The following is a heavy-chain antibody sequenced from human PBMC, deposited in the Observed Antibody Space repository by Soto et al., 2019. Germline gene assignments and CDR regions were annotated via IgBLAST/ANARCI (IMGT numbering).Heavy chain of an antibody. CDR3: ARVLGGGSYFDY. V-gene: IGHV3-11*06. J-gene: IGHJ4*02. D-gene: IGHD2-15*01. CDR2: ISSSSSYT. Sequence: QVQLVESGGGLVKPGGSLRLSCAASGFTFSDYYMSWIRQAPGKGLEWVSYISSSSSYTNYADSVKGRFTISRDNAKNSLYLQMNGLRAEDTAVYYCARVLGGGSYFDYWGQGTLVTVSS. CDR1: GFTFSDYY.